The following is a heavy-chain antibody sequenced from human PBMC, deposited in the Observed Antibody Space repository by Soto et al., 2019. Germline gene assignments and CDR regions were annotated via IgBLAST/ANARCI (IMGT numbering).Heavy chain of an antibody. J-gene: IGHJ4*02. CDR2: IIPILGIA. V-gene: IGHV1-69*02. CDR3: ARTRKDYGDFDD. Sequence: QVQLVQSGAEVKKPGSSVKVSCKASGGTFSSYTISWVRQAPGQGLEWMGRIIPILGIANYAQKFQGRVTITADKSTSTAYMELSSLRSEDTAVYYCARTRKDYGDFDDWGQGTLVTVSS. CDR1: GGTFSSYT. D-gene: IGHD4-17*01.